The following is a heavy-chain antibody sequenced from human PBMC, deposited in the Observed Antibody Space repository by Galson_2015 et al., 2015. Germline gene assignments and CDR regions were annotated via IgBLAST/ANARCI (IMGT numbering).Heavy chain of an antibody. CDR1: GFTFSTYA. V-gene: IGHV3-23*01. D-gene: IGHD3-9*01. CDR2: ISGGGGSA. J-gene: IGHJ3*02. Sequence: SLRLSCAASGFTFSTYAMSWVRQAPGKGLEWVSAISGGGGSAYHADSVKGRFTISRDNSKNTLYVQMNSLRVEDTAVYYCAKSGVYDILTGYLLGAFDIWGQGTMVTVSP. CDR3: AKSGVYDILTGYLLGAFDI.